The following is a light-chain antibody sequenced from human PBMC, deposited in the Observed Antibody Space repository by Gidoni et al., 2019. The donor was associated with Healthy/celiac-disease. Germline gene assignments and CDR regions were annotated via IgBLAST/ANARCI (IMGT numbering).Light chain of an antibody. Sequence: DIQLTQSPSSLSASVGDRVTITCRASQSISSYLNWYQQKPGKAPKLLIYAASSLQSGVPSRFSGSGSGTDFTLTISSLQPEDFATYYCQQSYSTPEYTFXXXTKLEIK. V-gene: IGKV1-39*01. CDR3: QQSYSTPEYT. CDR2: AAS. CDR1: QSISSY. J-gene: IGKJ2*01.